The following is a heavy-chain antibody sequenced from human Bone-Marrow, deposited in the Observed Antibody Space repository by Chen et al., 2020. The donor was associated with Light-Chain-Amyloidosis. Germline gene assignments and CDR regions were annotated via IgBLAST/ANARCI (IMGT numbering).Heavy chain of an antibody. CDR1: GFTFSSYA. Sequence: EVQLLESGGGLVQPGGSLRLSCAASGFTFSSYAMSWVRQAPGKGLEWVSAISGRGGSTYYADSVKGRFPISRDNSKNTLYLQMNSLRAEDTAVYYCAKDLAYCGGDCTDAEYFQHWGQGTLVTVSS. V-gene: IGHV3-23*01. CDR2: ISGRGGST. J-gene: IGHJ1*01. D-gene: IGHD2-21*01. CDR3: AKDLAYCGGDCTDAEYFQH.